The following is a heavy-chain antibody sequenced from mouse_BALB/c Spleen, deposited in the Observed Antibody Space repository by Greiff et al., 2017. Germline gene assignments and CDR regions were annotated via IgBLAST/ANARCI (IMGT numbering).Heavy chain of an antibody. Sequence: EVKVVESGGGLVKPGGSLKLSCAASGFTFSSYAMSRVRQTPEKRLEWVASISSGGSTYYPDSVKGRFTISRDNARNILYLQMSSLRSEDTAMYYCARGLYGSQGFDYWGQGTTLTVSS. J-gene: IGHJ2*01. CDR3: ARGLYGSQGFDY. V-gene: IGHV5-6-5*01. CDR2: ISSGGST. CDR1: GFTFSSYA. D-gene: IGHD1-1*01.